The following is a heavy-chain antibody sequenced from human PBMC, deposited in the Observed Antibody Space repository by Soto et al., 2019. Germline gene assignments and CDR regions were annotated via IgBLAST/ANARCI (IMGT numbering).Heavy chain of an antibody. CDR2: IYYSGST. CDR1: GGSISSGGYY. J-gene: IGHJ4*02. Sequence: TLSLTCTVSGGSISSGGYYWSWIRQHPGKGLEWIGYIYYSGSTYYNPSLKSRVTISVDTSKNQFSLKLSSVTAADTAVYYCARDNRSGWTNGYDYWGQGTLVTGSS. V-gene: IGHV4-31*03. CDR3: ARDNRSGWTNGYDY. D-gene: IGHD6-19*01.